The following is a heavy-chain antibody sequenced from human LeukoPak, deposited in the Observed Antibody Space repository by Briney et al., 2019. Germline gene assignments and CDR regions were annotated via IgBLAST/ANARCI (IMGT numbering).Heavy chain of an antibody. D-gene: IGHD6-13*01. CDR3: ARLGGGSSWSNFDY. CDR2: ISPNSGAA. CDR1: GYTFTGYY. V-gene: IGHV1-2*02. Sequence: ASVKVSCKASGYTFTGYYMHWVRQAPGQGLEWMGWISPNSGAANYAQKFQARVTMTGDTSISTTYMELSSLRSDDTAVYYCARLGGGSSWSNFDYWGQGTLVTVSS. J-gene: IGHJ4*02.